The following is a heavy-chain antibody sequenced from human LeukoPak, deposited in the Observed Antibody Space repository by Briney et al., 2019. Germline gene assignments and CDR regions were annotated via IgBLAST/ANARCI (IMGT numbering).Heavy chain of an antibody. CDR2: MNPNSGNT. J-gene: IGHJ6*03. CDR3: ARGVQESYLYYYYYMDV. D-gene: IGHD3-10*01. V-gene: IGHV1-8*01. Sequence: GASVKVSCKASGYTFTSYDINWVRQATGQGLEWMGWMNPNSGNTGYAQKFQGRVTMTRNTSISTAYMELSSLRSEDTAVYYCARGVQESYLYYYYYMDVWGKGTTVTVSS. CDR1: GYTFTSYD.